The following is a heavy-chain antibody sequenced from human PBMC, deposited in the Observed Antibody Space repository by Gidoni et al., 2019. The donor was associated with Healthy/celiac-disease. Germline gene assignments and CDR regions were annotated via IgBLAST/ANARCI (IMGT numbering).Heavy chain of an antibody. D-gene: IGHD2-8*01. CDR3: AKDLDNGALDV. Sequence: QVQLVESGGGVVQPGRSLRLSCSASGFTFSSSGMHWVRQAPGKGLAWVAVISYDGSNKNYADTVKGRFTISRDNSKNTLYLQMNSLRAEDTAVYYCAKDLDNGALDVWGQGTTVTVSS. J-gene: IGHJ6*02. CDR1: GFTFSSSG. V-gene: IGHV3-30*18. CDR2: ISYDGSNK.